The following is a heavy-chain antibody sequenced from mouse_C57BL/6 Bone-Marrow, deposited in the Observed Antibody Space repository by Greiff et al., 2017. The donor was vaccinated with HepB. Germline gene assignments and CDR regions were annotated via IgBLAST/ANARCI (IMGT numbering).Heavy chain of an antibody. CDR2: ISSGGSYT. J-gene: IGHJ1*03. CDR3: ARRRNGNWYFDV. CDR1: GFTFSSYG. D-gene: IGHD2-1*01. V-gene: IGHV5-6*02. Sequence: EVKLVESGGDLVKPGGSLKLSCAASGFTFSSYGMSWVRQTPDKRLEWVATISSGGSYTYYPDSVKGRFTISRDNAKNTLYLQMSSLKSEDTAMYYCARRRNGNWYFDVWGTGTTVTVSS.